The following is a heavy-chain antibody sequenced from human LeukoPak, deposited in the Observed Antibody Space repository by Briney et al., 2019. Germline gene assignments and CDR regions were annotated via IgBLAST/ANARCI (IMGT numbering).Heavy chain of an antibody. CDR1: GGSISSGGYY. CDR3: ARDFLCGGDWLVPACDAFDI. J-gene: IGHJ3*02. CDR2: IYHSGST. V-gene: IGHV4-30-2*01. D-gene: IGHD2-21*01. Sequence: PSETLSLTCTVSGGSISSGGYYWSWIRQPPGKGLEWIGYIYHSGSTYYNPSLKSRVTISVDRSKLQFSLKLSSVTAADTAVYYCARDFLCGGDWLVPACDAFDIWGQGAMVTVSS.